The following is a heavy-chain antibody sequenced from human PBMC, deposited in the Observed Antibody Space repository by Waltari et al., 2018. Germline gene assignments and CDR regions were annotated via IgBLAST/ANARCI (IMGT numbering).Heavy chain of an antibody. V-gene: IGHV3-23*03. CDR1: GFTFSSYA. CDR2: IYSGGST. J-gene: IGHJ3*02. Sequence: EVQLLESGGGLVQPGGSLRLSCAASGFTFSSYAMSWVRQAPGKGLEWVSVIYSGGSTYYADSVKGRFTISRDNSKNTLYLQMNSLRAEDTAVYYCASLGSGNTGGDAFDIWGQGTMVTVSS. D-gene: IGHD3-10*02. CDR3: ASLGSGNTGGDAFDI.